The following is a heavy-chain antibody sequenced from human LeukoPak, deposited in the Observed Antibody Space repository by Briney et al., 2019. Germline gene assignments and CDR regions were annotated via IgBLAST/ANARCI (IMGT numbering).Heavy chain of an antibody. J-gene: IGHJ4*02. D-gene: IGHD4-17*01. CDR1: GFTFDDYA. V-gene: IGHV3-9*01. Sequence: GRSLRLSCAASGFTFDDYAMHWVRQAPGKGLEWASGISWNSGSIGYADSVKGRFTISRDNAKNSLYLQMNSLRAEDTALYYCAKDYGDLYYYFDYWGQGTLVTVSS. CDR3: AKDYGDLYYYFDY. CDR2: ISWNSGSI.